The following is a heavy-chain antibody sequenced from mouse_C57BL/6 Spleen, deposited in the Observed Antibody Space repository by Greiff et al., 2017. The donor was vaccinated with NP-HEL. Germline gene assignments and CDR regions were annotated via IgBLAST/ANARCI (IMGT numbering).Heavy chain of an antibody. CDR2: IYPGDGDT. Sequence: QVQLQQSGPELVKPGASVKISCKASGYAFSSSWMNWVKQRPGKGLEWIGRIYPGDGDTNYNGKFKGKATLTADKSSSTAYMQLSSLTSEDSAVYFCASPRWLNDWGQGTSVTVSS. V-gene: IGHV1-82*01. CDR1: GYAFSSSW. J-gene: IGHJ4*01. D-gene: IGHD2-3*01. CDR3: ASPRWLND.